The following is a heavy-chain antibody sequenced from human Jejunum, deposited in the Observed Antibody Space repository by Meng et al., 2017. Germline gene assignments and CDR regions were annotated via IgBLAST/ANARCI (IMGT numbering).Heavy chain of an antibody. D-gene: IGHD3-16*01. CDR1: GASISGADYY. J-gene: IGHJ4*02. CDR2: IYYSGAT. Sequence: HVQLQESGPGLVKPSQTLSLTCTVSGASISGADYYWSWIRQPPGKGLEWIGYIYYSGATYSNPSLKSRATISIDTSKNQFSLRLTSVTAADTAVYYCVREKRRTYYFDYWGQGTLVTVSS. V-gene: IGHV4-30-4*01. CDR3: VREKRRTYYFDY.